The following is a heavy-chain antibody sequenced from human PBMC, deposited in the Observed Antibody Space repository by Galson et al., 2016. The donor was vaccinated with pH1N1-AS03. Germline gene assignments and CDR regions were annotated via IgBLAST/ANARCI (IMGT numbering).Heavy chain of an antibody. J-gene: IGHJ5*02. CDR3: ASFGRVTSRLQAGDP. CDR2: VTHSGST. Sequence: ETLSLTCAVYGGSFNGYYWAWIRQSPSKGLEWIGEVTHSGSTDYNLSLKSRVSISVDTPKKQFSLKLTSVTAADTGVYYCASFGRVTSRLQAGDPWGQGTLVTVSS. D-gene: IGHD3-10*01. CDR1: GGSFNGYY. V-gene: IGHV4-34*01.